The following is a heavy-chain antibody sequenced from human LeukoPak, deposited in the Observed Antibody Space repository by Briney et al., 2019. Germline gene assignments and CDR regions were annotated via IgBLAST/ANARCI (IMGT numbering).Heavy chain of an antibody. Sequence: GASLRLSCAASGFTYSSYAMSWVRQAPGKGLEWVSAISGSGGSTYYADSVKGRFTISRDNSKNTLYLQMNSLRAEDTAVYYCAKDRIAARPGPFDYWGQGTLVTVSS. J-gene: IGHJ4*02. V-gene: IGHV3-23*01. CDR1: GFTYSSYA. D-gene: IGHD6-6*01. CDR2: ISGSGGST. CDR3: AKDRIAARPGPFDY.